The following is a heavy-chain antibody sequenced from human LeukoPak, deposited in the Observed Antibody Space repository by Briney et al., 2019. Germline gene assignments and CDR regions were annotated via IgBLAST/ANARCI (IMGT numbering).Heavy chain of an antibody. CDR3: AREGRYSGCEY. J-gene: IGHJ4*02. D-gene: IGHD6-19*01. CDR2: IKQDSSEI. V-gene: IGHV3-7*01. Sequence: GGSLRLSCVASGFSLSSKWMSWVRQAPGKGLEWVANIKQDSSEIHYVDSVKGRFTISREKAKNSLYLQMNNLRAEDTAVYYCAREGRYSGCEYWGQGTLVTVSS. CDR1: GFSLSSKW.